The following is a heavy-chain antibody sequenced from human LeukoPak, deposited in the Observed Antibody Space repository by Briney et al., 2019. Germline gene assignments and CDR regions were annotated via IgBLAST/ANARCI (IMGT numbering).Heavy chain of an antibody. Sequence: PGGSLRLSCAATGFTFSSYNMNWVRQTPGKGLEWVSYISSSSSTIYYADSVKGRFTISRDNAKNSLYLQMNSLRDEDTAVYYCAGTYFYDSSGYYSDYWGQGTLVTVSS. V-gene: IGHV3-48*02. J-gene: IGHJ4*02. CDR3: AGTYFYDSSGYYSDY. CDR1: GFTFSSYN. CDR2: ISSSSSTI. D-gene: IGHD3-22*01.